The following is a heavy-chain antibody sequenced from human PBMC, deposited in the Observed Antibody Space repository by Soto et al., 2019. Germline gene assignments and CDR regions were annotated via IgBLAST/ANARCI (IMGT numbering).Heavy chain of an antibody. Sequence: QVQLQQSGPGLVKPSQTLSLTCTVSGGSISSDNYHWTWIRQSPGKGLEWIGYIYYSGSIFYNPSFKSRVTISVDTSKNQFTLQLSSVTAADTAVYFCAREDDGGDRDYYGLDVWGQGTTVNVSS. D-gene: IGHD2-21*02. CDR3: AREDDGGDRDYYGLDV. CDR2: IYYSGSI. J-gene: IGHJ6*02. V-gene: IGHV4-30-4*08. CDR1: GGSISSDNYH.